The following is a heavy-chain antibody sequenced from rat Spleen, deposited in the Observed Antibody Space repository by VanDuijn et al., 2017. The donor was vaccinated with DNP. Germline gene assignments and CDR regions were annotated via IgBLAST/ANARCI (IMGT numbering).Heavy chain of an antibody. Sequence: EVQLVESGGGLVQPGNSLKLSCAASGFTFSDYAMAWVRQSPKKGLEWVATIIYDGSSTYYRDSVKGRFTISRDNAKSTLYLQMNSLRSEDTATYYCKVGARYWGQGVMVTVSS. J-gene: IGHJ2*01. CDR3: KVGARY. CDR1: GFTFSDYA. CDR2: IIYDGSST. D-gene: IGHD5-1*01. V-gene: IGHV5-17*01.